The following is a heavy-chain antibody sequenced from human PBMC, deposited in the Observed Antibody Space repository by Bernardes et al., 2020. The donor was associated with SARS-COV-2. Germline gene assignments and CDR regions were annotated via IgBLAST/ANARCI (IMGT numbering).Heavy chain of an antibody. Sequence: GGSLRLSCAASGFTFSSYSMNWVRQAPGKGLEWVSSISSSSSYIYYADSVKGRFTISRDNAKNSLYLQMNSLRAEDTAVYYCARSYDDILTGGYYYYGMDVWGQGTTVTVSS. CDR3: ARSYDDILTGGYYYYGMDV. D-gene: IGHD3-9*01. V-gene: IGHV3-21*01. J-gene: IGHJ6*02. CDR1: GFTFSSYS. CDR2: ISSSSSYI.